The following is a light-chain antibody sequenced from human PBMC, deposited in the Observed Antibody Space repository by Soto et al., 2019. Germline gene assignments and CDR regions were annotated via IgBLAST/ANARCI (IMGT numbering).Light chain of an antibody. CDR3: SSYTSSSTYV. J-gene: IGLJ1*01. CDR2: EVS. CDR1: SSDDGAYNS. Sequence: QSALTQPASVSGSPGQSITISCTGTSSDDGAYNSVSWYQQYPGKAPKLMMYEVSNRPSGVSDRFSGSKSGNTASLTISGLQTGDEADYYCSSYTSSSTYVFGTGTKLTVL. V-gene: IGLV2-14*01.